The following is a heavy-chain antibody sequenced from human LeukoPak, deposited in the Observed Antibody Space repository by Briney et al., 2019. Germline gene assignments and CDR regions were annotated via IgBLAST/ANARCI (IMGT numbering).Heavy chain of an antibody. J-gene: IGHJ4*02. CDR3: VRDTITYDIFTGSPDY. D-gene: IGHD3-9*01. CDR2: IRYDGSKE. V-gene: IGHV3-30*02. CDR1: GFTFSKYG. Sequence: GGSLRLSCEVSGFTFSKYGMHWVRQAPGKGLEWVSTIRYDGSKEYYADSVRGRFTISRDNSGNTLFLQMDSLGAEDTAVYFCVRDTITYDIFTGSPDYWGQGTLVIVSS.